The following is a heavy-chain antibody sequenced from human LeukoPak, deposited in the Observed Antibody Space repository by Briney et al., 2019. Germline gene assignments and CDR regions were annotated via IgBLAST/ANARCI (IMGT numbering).Heavy chain of an antibody. Sequence: PSQTLSLTCAVSGGSISSGGYSWSWIRQPPGKGLEWIGYIYHSGSTYYNPSLKSRVTISVDRSKNQFSLKLSSVTAADTAVYYCARGAHSSTAFDYWGQGTLATVSS. CDR2: IYHSGST. D-gene: IGHD6-13*01. CDR1: GGSISSGGYS. V-gene: IGHV4-30-2*01. CDR3: ARGAHSSTAFDY. J-gene: IGHJ4*02.